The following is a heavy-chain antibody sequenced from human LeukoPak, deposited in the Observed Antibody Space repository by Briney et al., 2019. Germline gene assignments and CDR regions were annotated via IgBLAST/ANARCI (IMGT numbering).Heavy chain of an antibody. J-gene: IGHJ4*02. CDR3: AKDERNWNYNLASQTYD. CDR1: GFTFSSYS. CDR2: ISSNGDNT. Sequence: GGSLRLSCAASGFTFSSYSMHWVRQAPGKGLEYVSAISSNGDNTYYANSVKGRFTISRDNSKNTLYLQMASLRGEDTAVYYCAKDERNWNYNLASQTYDWGQGTLVTVSS. D-gene: IGHD1-7*01. V-gene: IGHV3-64*01.